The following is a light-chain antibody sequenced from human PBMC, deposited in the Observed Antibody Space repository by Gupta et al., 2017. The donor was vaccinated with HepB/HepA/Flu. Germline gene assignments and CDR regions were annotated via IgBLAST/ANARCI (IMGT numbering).Light chain of an antibody. CDR1: QSVSSSY. CDR2: GAS. Sequence: EIVLTQSPGTLSLSPGERATLSCRASQSVSSSYLAWYQQKPGQAPRLLIYGASSGATGIPDRFSGSGSGTDFTLTISRLEPEDFAVYYCQQYGNSPQTFGQGTKVEIK. J-gene: IGKJ1*01. V-gene: IGKV3-20*01. CDR3: QQYGNSPQT.